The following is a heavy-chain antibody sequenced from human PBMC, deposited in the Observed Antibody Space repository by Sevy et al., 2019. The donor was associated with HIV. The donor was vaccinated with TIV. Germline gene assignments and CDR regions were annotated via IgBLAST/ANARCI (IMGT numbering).Heavy chain of an antibody. CDR1: GFTFSSYE. J-gene: IGHJ4*02. CDR3: ARDPSVDFFDY. Sequence: GGSLRLSCAASGFTFSSYEMNWVHQAPGKGLEWVANIKQDGSEKYYVDSVKGRFTISRDNAKNSLYLQMNSLRAEDTAVYYCARDPSVDFFDYWGQGTLVTVSS. CDR2: IKQDGSEK. V-gene: IGHV3-7*03.